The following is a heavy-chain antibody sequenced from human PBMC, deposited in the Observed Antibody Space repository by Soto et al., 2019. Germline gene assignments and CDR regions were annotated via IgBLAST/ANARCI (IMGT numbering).Heavy chain of an antibody. CDR3: AKRKGDYGAFDI. V-gene: IGHV3-23*01. D-gene: IGHD4-17*01. CDR1: GFTFASYG. J-gene: IGHJ3*02. Sequence: QLLESGGGLVQPGGSLRLSCAASGFTFASYGMSWVRQAPGKGLEWVSGLNGYGSSTYYADSVKGRFTISRDNSKNTLYLQMNSLRAEDTAIYYCAKRKGDYGAFDIWGQGTMVTVSS. CDR2: LNGYGSST.